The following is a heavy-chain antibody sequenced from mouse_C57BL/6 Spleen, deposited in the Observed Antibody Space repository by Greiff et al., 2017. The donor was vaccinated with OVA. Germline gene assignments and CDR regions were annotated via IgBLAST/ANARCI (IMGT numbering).Heavy chain of an antibody. Sequence: VHLVESGPELVKPGASVKISCKASGYAFSSSWMNWVKQRPGKGLEWIGRIYPGDGDTNYNGKFKGKATLTADKSSSTAYMQLSSLTSEDSAVYFCARWGGYYFDYWGQGTTLTVSS. J-gene: IGHJ2*01. CDR2: IYPGDGDT. V-gene: IGHV1-82*01. CDR3: ARWGGYYFDY. CDR1: GYAFSSSW.